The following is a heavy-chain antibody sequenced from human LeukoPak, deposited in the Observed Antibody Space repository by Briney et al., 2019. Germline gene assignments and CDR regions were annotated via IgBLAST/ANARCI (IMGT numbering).Heavy chain of an antibody. Sequence: SETLSLTCTVSGGSIGSYYWSWIRQPPGKGLEWIGYIYYSGSTNYNPSLKSRVTISVDASKNQFSLKLSSVTAADTAVYYCARRITMVRGGYYFDYWGQGTLVTVSS. CDR3: ARRITMVRGGYYFDY. CDR2: IYYSGST. CDR1: GGSIGSYY. V-gene: IGHV4-59*01. J-gene: IGHJ4*02. D-gene: IGHD3-10*01.